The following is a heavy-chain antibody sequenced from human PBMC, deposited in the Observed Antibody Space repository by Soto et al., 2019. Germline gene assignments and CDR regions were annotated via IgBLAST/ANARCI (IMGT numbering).Heavy chain of an antibody. CDR1: GGFVNSGGSY. D-gene: IGHD2-21*01. V-gene: IGHV4-31*03. Sequence: SLTCTVSGGFVNSGGSYWSWIRQHPAKGLEWIGFIYNSGNTYYNPSLQSRVTMSVDASKNQFSLQLSSVTAADTAVYYCARDSVSLLVAYFFHRWGPGTLVTVS. J-gene: IGHJ3*01. CDR3: ARDSVSLLVAYFFHR. CDR2: IYNSGNT.